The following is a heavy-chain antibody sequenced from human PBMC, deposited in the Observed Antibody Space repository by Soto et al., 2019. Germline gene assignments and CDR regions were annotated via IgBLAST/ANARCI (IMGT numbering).Heavy chain of an antibody. CDR3: AKDRVAARARRTCYYYYGMDG. J-gene: IGHJ6*02. CDR2: ISYDGSHK. V-gene: IGHV3-30*18. Sequence: GRSLRLSCPAAAFTFSSYCTHWVRPAPGKGSEWVAGISYDGSHKYYTDSVKGRLTISRNNSKNTLYLQMNSLRAEDTAVYYCAKDRVAARARRTCYYYYGMDGWGQGTTVTVSS. D-gene: IGHD6-6*01. CDR1: AFTFSSYC.